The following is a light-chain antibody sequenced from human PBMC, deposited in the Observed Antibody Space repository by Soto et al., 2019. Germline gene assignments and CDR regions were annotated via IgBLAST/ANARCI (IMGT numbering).Light chain of an antibody. J-gene: IGLJ3*02. CDR1: SGSVSTTHF. CDR2: NIN. Sequence: QAVVTQEPSFSVSPGGTVTLTCGLTSGSVSTTHFPSWYQQTPDQPPRALLYNINPRSSGVPDRFSGSIIGDKAALAITGAQADDEADYYRRLYMGSGLGVFGGGTKLTVL. CDR3: RLYMGSGLGV. V-gene: IGLV8-61*01.